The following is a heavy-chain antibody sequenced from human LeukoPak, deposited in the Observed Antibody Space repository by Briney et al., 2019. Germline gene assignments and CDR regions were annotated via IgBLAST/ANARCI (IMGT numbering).Heavy chain of an antibody. Sequence: GSLRLSCASSGFTFSSYSMNWVRQAPGKGLEWVSSISSSSYIYYADSVKGRFTISRDNAKNSLYLQMNSLRAEDTAVYYCARLPGIAVAGTGPYFDYWGQGTLVTVSS. D-gene: IGHD6-19*01. CDR3: ARLPGIAVAGTGPYFDY. CDR2: ISSSSYI. CDR1: GFTFSSYS. V-gene: IGHV3-21*01. J-gene: IGHJ4*02.